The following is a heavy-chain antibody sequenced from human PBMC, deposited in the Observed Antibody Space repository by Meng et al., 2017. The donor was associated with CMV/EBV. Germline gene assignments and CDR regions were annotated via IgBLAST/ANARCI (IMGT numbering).Heavy chain of an antibody. V-gene: IGHV3-23*01. CDR3: AKDTWIQLWPTH. D-gene: IGHD5-18*01. CDR1: GFTFSSYA. J-gene: IGHJ4*02. Sequence: CAASGFTFSSYAMGWVRQAPGKGLEWVSAISGSGGSTYYADSVKGRFTISRDNSKNTLYLQMNSLRAEDTAVYYCAKDTWIQLWPTHWGQGTLVTVSS. CDR2: ISGSGGST.